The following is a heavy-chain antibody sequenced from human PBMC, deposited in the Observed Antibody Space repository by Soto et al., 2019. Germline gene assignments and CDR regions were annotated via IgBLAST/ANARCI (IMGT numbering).Heavy chain of an antibody. CDR2: IKQDGSEK. J-gene: IGHJ3*02. D-gene: IGHD2-15*01. CDR1: GFTFSSYW. CDR3: ARDRRPGGYCSGGSCYDAFDI. Sequence: EVQLVESGGGLVQPGGSLRLSCAASGFTFSSYWMSWVRQAPGKGLEWVANIKQDGSEKYYVDSVKGRFTISRDNAKNSLYLQMNSLRAEDTAVYYCARDRRPGGYCSGGSCYDAFDIWGQGTMVTVSS. V-gene: IGHV3-7*01.